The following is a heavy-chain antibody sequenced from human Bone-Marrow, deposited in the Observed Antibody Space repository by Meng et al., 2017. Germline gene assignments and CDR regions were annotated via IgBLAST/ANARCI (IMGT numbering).Heavy chain of an antibody. CDR1: GGSFSGYY. Sequence: GQLQQWGAGLLKPSATLSLTCAVYGGSFSGYYWSWIRQPPGKGLEWIGEINHSGSTNYNPSLKSRVTISVDTSKNQFSLKLSSVTAADTAVYYCARGTRPLLFQHWGQGTLVTVSS. V-gene: IGHV4-34*01. J-gene: IGHJ1*01. CDR2: INHSGST. D-gene: IGHD1-1*01. CDR3: ARGTRPLLFQH.